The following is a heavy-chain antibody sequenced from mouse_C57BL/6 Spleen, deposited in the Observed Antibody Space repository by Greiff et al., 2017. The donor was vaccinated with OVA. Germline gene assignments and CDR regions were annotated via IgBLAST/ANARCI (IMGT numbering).Heavy chain of an antibody. CDR3: ARYSNYAAY. Sequence: VQLQQPGAELVRPGSSVKLSCKASGYTFTSYWMNWVKQRPGQGLEWIGNIYPSDSETHYNQKFKDKATFTVDKSSSTAYMQLSSLTSEDSAVYCCARYSNYAAYWGQGTLVTVSA. V-gene: IGHV1-61*01. J-gene: IGHJ3*01. CDR2: IYPSDSET. CDR1: GYTFTSYW. D-gene: IGHD2-5*01.